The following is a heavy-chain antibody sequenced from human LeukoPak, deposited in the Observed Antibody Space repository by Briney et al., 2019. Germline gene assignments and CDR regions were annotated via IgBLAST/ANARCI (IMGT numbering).Heavy chain of an antibody. CDR1: GFTVSGNY. CDR3: ARDPGYGLGVDYGDY. J-gene: IGHJ4*02. Sequence: PGGSLRLSCAASGFTVSGNYMSWVRQAPGKGLEWLSVIHRGGNTYYADSVKGRFTISRDSSKNTVFLQMDSLRAEDTAVYYCARDPGYGLGVDYGDYWGQGTLVNVSS. V-gene: IGHV3-66*01. D-gene: IGHD3-10*01. CDR2: IHRGGNT.